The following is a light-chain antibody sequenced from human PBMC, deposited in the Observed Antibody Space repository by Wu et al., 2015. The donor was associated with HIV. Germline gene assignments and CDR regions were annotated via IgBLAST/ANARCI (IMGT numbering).Light chain of an antibody. CDR3: QYRTT. J-gene: IGKJ5*01. Sequence: EIVLTQSPATLSLSPGDRATLSCRASQNIGNYLAWYQQKPGQTPRLLFFDASNRATGIPARFSGHGSGTDFTLTISSLESEDFALYYCQYRTTFGQGTRLESK. V-gene: IGKV3-11*01. CDR2: DAS. CDR1: QNIGNY.